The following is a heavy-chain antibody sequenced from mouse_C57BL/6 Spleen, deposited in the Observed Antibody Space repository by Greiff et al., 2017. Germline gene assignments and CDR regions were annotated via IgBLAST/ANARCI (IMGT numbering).Heavy chain of an antibody. CDR1: GYTFTSYW. CDR2: IYPGSGST. D-gene: IGHD1-1*01. Sequence: QVQLQQPGAELVKPGASVKMSCTASGYTFTSYWITWVKQRPGQGLEWIGDIYPGSGSTNYNEKFKSKATLTVDTSSSTAYMQLSSLTSEDSAVYYCARGGYYYGSSYYAMDYWGQGTSVTVSS. CDR3: ARGGYYYGSSYYAMDY. V-gene: IGHV1-55*01. J-gene: IGHJ4*01.